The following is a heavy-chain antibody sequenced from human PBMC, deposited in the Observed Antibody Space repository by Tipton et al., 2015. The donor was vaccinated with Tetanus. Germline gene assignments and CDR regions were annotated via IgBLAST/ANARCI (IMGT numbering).Heavy chain of an antibody. CDR2: IYYSGST. CDR3: ARHLTYTYTSRYFDY. CDR1: GGSISRGDYY. V-gene: IGHV4-30-4*01. D-gene: IGHD5-18*01. Sequence: TLSLTCSVSGGSISRGDYYWSWIRQPPGKGLEWIGNIYYSGSTYYNPSLKSRVTISEDTSKNQFSLNLTSVTAADTAVYYCARHLTYTYTSRYFDYWGLGTLVTVSS. J-gene: IGHJ4*02.